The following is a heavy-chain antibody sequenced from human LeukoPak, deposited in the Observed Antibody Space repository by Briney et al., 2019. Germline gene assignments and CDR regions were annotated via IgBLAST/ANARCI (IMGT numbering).Heavy chain of an antibody. CDR2: ISGSGGST. CDR3: AKDHPSYYYGSGSYPY. CDR1: GFTFSSYG. J-gene: IGHJ4*02. Sequence: GGSLRLSCAASGFTFSSYGMSWVRQAPGKGLEWVSAISGSGGSTYYADSVKGRFTISRDNSKNTLYLQMNSLRAEDTAVYYCAKDHPSYYYGSGSYPYWGQGTLVTVSS. V-gene: IGHV3-23*01. D-gene: IGHD3-10*01.